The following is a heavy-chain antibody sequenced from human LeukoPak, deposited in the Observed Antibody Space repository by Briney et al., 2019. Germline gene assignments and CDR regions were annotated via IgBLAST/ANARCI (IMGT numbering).Heavy chain of an antibody. Sequence: NTSGTLSLTCAVSGGSISSSNWWSWVRQPPGKGLEWIGEIYHSGSTNYNPSLKSRVTISVDKSKSQFSLKLSSVTAADTAVYYCARDPRYYDFWSGYQYYYYYGMDVWGQGTTDTVSS. J-gene: IGHJ6*02. CDR1: GGSISSSNW. CDR3: ARDPRYYDFWSGYQYYYYYGMDV. V-gene: IGHV4-4*02. D-gene: IGHD3-3*01. CDR2: IYHSGST.